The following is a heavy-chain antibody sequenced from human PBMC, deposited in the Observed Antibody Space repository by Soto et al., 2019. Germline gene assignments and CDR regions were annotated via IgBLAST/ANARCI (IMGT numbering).Heavy chain of an antibody. CDR3: ADDGSGSYYLDY. J-gene: IGHJ4*02. Sequence: GGSLRLSCAASGFTFSSYGMHWVRQAPGKGLEWVAVISYDGSNKYYADSVKGRFTISRDNSKNTLYLQMNSLRAEDTAVYYCADDGSGSYYLDYWGQGTLVTVSS. D-gene: IGHD3-10*01. V-gene: IGHV3-30*18. CDR2: ISYDGSNK. CDR1: GFTFSSYG.